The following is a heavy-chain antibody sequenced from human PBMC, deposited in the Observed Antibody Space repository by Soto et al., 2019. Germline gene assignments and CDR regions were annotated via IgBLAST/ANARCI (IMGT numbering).Heavy chain of an antibody. CDR3: AKGLSYYFDF. Sequence: EVQLLESGGGLVQPGGSLRLSCAASGFTFSSYAMSWVRQAPGKGLEWVSAISGSGGSTYYADSVKARFTISRDNSKNTLYLQMNSLRADDTALYYCAKGLSYYFDFWGQGPLVTVSS. J-gene: IGHJ4*02. V-gene: IGHV3-23*01. CDR1: GFTFSSYA. CDR2: ISGSGGST.